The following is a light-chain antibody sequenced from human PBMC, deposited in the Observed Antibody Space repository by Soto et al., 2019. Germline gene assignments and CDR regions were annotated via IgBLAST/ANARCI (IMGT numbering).Light chain of an antibody. V-gene: IGLV2-14*01. CDR2: DVS. J-gene: IGLJ1*01. Sequence: QSVLTQPASVSGSPGQSIAISCTGTSSDVGGYNHVSWYQQHPGKVPKLIIFDVSNRPSGVSDRFSASKSGNTASLSISGLQAEDEADYYCCSYTSSINRYVFGSGTKLTVL. CDR1: SSDVGGYNH. CDR3: CSYTSSINRYV.